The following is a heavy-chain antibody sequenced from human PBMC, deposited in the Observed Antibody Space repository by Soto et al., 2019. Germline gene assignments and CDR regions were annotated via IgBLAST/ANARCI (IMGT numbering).Heavy chain of an antibody. Sequence: ASVKVSCKASGYTFTSYGISWVRQAPGQGLEWMGWISAYNGNTNYAQKLQGRVTMTTDTSTSTAYMELRSLRSDDTAVYYCARVPGIAVALIQLGDYWGQGTLVTVSS. CDR1: GYTFTSYG. J-gene: IGHJ4*02. CDR2: ISAYNGNT. D-gene: IGHD6-19*01. V-gene: IGHV1-18*01. CDR3: ARVPGIAVALIQLGDY.